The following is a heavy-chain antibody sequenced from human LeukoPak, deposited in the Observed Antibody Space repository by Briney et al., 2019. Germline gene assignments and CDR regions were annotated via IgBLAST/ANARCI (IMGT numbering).Heavy chain of an antibody. V-gene: IGHV5-51*01. CDR1: RYNYISYW. CDR2: TYPGDSDT. CDR3: ARHPRDGYNSNRFDP. Sequence: GEYLLIHCYGSRYNYISYWIGWVRQMPGEGLEWVGNTYPGDSDTRYSLSFQGQLTISADKSISTAHLQWSSLKASDTAMYYCARHPRDGYNSNRFDPWGQGTLVTVSS. D-gene: IGHD5-24*01. J-gene: IGHJ5*02.